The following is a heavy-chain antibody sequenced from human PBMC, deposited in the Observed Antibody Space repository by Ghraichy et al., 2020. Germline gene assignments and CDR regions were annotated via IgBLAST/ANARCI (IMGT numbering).Heavy chain of an antibody. J-gene: IGHJ4*02. CDR3: ARGWELLSCEY. D-gene: IGHD1-26*01. CDR2: ISSSSSYI. CDR1: GFTFSSYS. Sequence: LSLTCAASGFTFSSYSMNWVRQAPGKGLEWVSSISSSSSYIYYADSVKGRFTISRDNAKNSLYLQMNSLRAEDTAVYYCARGWELLSCEYWGQGTLVTVSS. V-gene: IGHV3-21*01.